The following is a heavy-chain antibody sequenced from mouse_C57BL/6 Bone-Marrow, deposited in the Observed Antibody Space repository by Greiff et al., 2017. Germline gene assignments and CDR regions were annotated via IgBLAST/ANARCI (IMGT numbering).Heavy chain of an antibody. CDR3: ARWGFAY. J-gene: IGHJ3*01. CDR2: IRNKANGYTT. V-gene: IGHV7-3*01. Sequence: EVKLMESGGGLVQPGGSLSLSCAASVFTFTDYYMSWVRPPPGKALEWLGFIRNKANGYTTEYSASVKGRFTISRDNSQSILYLQMNALRAEDSATYYCARWGFAYWGQGTLVTVSA. CDR1: VFTFTDYY.